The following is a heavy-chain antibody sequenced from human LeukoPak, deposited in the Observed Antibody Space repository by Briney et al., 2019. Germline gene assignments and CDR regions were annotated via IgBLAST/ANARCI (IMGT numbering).Heavy chain of an antibody. D-gene: IGHD3-9*01. CDR1: GYTFTGYY. CDR2: INPNSGGT. V-gene: IGHV1-2*02. CDR3: ARDPLRYFDWLPNPPSHNWFDP. Sequence: ASVKVSCKASGYTFTGYYMHWVRQAPGQGLEWMGWINPNSGGTNYAQKFQGRVTMTRDTSISTAYMELSRLRSDDTAVYYCARDPLRYFDWLPNPPSHNWFDPWGQGTLVTVSS. J-gene: IGHJ5*02.